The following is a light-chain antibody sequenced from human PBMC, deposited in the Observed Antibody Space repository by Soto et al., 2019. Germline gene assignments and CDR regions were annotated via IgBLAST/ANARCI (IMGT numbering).Light chain of an antibody. V-gene: IGKV3-20*01. J-gene: IGKJ1*01. CDR1: QSVSSTY. Sequence: EIVLTQSPVTLSLSPGERATLSCRASQSVSSTYLIWYQQKPGQAPRLLIHGASSRATGIPDRFSGSGSGTDFTLTISSLQPEDFATYYCQQSYSTLWTFGQGTKVDIK. CDR3: QQSYSTLWT. CDR2: GAS.